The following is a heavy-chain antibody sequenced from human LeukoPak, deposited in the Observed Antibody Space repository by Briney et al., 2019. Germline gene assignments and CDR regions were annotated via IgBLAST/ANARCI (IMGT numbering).Heavy chain of an antibody. J-gene: IGHJ4*02. D-gene: IGHD6-13*01. V-gene: IGHV1-2*04. CDR1: GYTFTGYY. CDR2: INPNSGGT. CDR3: ARERRRIAAALDY. Sequence: GASVKVSCKASGYTFTGYYMHWVRRAPGQGLEWMGWINPNSGGTNYAQKFQGWVTMTRDTSISTAYMELSRLRSDDTAVYYCARERRRIAAALDYWGQGTLVTVSS.